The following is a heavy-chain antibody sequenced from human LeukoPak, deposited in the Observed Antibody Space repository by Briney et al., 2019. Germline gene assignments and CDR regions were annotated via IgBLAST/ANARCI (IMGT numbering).Heavy chain of an antibody. D-gene: IGHD5-12*01. J-gene: IGHJ3*02. CDR2: TYYRSKWYN. CDR3: ARGYSGYDVYAFDI. CDR1: GDSVSSNTGA. Sequence: SQTLSLTCGISGDSVSSNTGAWNWIRQSPSRGLEWLGRTYYRSKWYNDYAVSVKSRITINPDTSKNQFSLQLNSATPEDTAVYYCARGYSGYDVYAFDIWGQGTMVTVSS. V-gene: IGHV6-1*01.